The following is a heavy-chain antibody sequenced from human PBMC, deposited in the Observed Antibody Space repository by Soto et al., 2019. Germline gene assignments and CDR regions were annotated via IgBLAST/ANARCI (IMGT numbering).Heavy chain of an antibody. J-gene: IGHJ3*02. Sequence: QVQLVQSGAEVKKPGASVKVSCKASGYTFTSYYMHWVRQAPGQGLEWMGIINPSGGSTSYAQKFHGRVTMTRDTSTSTVYRELSSLRSEDTAVYYCARTVAGSHDAFDIWGQGTMVTVSS. V-gene: IGHV1-46*03. CDR2: INPSGGST. D-gene: IGHD6-19*01. CDR1: GYTFTSYY. CDR3: ARTVAGSHDAFDI.